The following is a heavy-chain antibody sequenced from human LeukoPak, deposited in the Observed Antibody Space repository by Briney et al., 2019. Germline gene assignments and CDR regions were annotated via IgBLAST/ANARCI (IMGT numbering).Heavy chain of an antibody. CDR2: INPNSGGT. CDR3: ASWDYYDSSGYFC. V-gene: IGHV1-2*02. Sequence: ASVKVSCKASGYTFTGYYMHCVRQAPGQGLEWMGWINPNSGGTNYAQKFQGRVTMTRDTSISTAYMELSRLRSDDTAVYYCASWDYYDSSGYFCWGQGTLVTVSS. CDR1: GYTFTGYY. J-gene: IGHJ4*02. D-gene: IGHD3-22*01.